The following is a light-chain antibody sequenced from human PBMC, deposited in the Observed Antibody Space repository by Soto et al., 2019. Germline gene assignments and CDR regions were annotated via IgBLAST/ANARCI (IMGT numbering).Light chain of an antibody. V-gene: IGKV3-20*01. CDR3: QQYGSSPLT. CDR2: GAS. Sequence: EIVLAQSPGTLSLSPGERATLSCRASQSVSSNYLAWYQQKPGQAPRLLIYGASSRATGIPDRFSGSGSGTDFTLTISRLESEDLAVYYCQQYGSSPLTFGGGTKVEIK. CDR1: QSVSSNY. J-gene: IGKJ4*01.